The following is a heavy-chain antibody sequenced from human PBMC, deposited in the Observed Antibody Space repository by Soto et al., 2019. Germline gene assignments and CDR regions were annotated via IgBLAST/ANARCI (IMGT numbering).Heavy chain of an antibody. Sequence: SETLSLTCTVSGGSISSGDYYWSWIRQPPGKGLEWIGYIYYSGSTYYNPSLKSRVTISVDTSKNQFSLKLSSVTAADTAVYYCASGRWPQRNWVFDYWGQGTLVTVSS. CDR2: IYYSGST. J-gene: IGHJ4*02. V-gene: IGHV4-30-4*01. CDR1: GGSISSGDYY. CDR3: ASGRWPQRNWVFDY. D-gene: IGHD7-27*01.